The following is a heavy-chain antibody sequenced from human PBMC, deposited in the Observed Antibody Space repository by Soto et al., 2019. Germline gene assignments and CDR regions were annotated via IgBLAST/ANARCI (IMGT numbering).Heavy chain of an antibody. V-gene: IGHV2-5*02. J-gene: IGHJ6*02. CDR1: GFSLSTSGVG. CDR3: AHLTVTNPYYYAIDV. CDR2: IYWDDDK. Sequence: QISLKESGPTLVKPTQTLTLTCTFSGFSLSTSGVGVDWIRQPPGKALEWLALIYWDDDKRYNSSLKSRLTNTKDTSKTQVALTLTNMDPVDTATYYCAHLTVTNPYYYAIDVWGQGTTVTVSS. D-gene: IGHD4-17*01.